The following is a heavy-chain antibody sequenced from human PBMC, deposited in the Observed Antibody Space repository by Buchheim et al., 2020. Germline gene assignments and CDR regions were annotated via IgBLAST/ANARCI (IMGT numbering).Heavy chain of an antibody. CDR2: IYYSGRT. J-gene: IGHJ4*02. V-gene: IGHV4-30-4*01. CDR1: GGSISSGDYY. Sequence: QVQLQESGPGLVKPSQTLSLTCTVSGGSISSGDYYWSWLRQPPGKGLEWIVYIYYSGRTYYNPSLKSLVTISVNTSNNQFSLKLSSVTAADTAVYYCARVRYGDYFDYWGQGTL. CDR3: ARVRYGDYFDY. D-gene: IGHD4-17*01.